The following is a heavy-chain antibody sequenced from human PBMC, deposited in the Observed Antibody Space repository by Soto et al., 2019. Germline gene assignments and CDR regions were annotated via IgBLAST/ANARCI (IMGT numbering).Heavy chain of an antibody. CDR1: GGTLSSFINYP. CDR3: ERRDTSGFLRYFDN. Sequence: QMQLVQSGAEVKKPGSSVKVSCKASGGTLSSFINYPINWVRQAPGQGLEWMGGIVPNVGTVNYAQKFQGRVTITADKSTGTAYIELSSLRSEDTALYYCERRDTSGFLRYFDNWGQGTLVTVSS. J-gene: IGHJ4*02. D-gene: IGHD3-3*01. V-gene: IGHV1-69*06. CDR2: IVPNVGTV.